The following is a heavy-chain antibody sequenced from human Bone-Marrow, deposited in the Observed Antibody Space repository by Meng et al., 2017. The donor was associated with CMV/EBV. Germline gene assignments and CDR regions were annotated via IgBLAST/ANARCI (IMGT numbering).Heavy chain of an antibody. J-gene: IGHJ3*02. CDR2: IIPILDAT. CDR3: AREGGIVVVPPDALDI. D-gene: IGHD2-2*01. V-gene: IGHV1-69*04. CDR1: GYTFTSYG. Sequence: SVKVSCKASGYTFTSYGISWVRQAPGQGLEWMGRIIPILDATNYAQKFQDRLTITADTSTSTVYMELSSLRSEDTALYYCAREGGIVVVPPDALDIWGQGTMVTVSS.